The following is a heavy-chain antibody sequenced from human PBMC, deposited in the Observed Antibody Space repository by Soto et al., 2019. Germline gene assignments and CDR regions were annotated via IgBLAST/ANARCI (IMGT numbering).Heavy chain of an antibody. D-gene: IGHD3-10*01. V-gene: IGHV1-8*01. CDR1: GYTFSNYD. Sequence: QVQLVQSGAELKKPGASVKVSCKASGYTFSNYDMNWVRQATGQGPEWIGWVNPNNGDTGYAQKFQGRVTLTTHISTTTAYMELTSLQSEDTAIYYCEKVSRKGSAIDFDYWGQGTLITVSS. CDR3: EKVSRKGSAIDFDY. J-gene: IGHJ4*02. CDR2: VNPNNGDT.